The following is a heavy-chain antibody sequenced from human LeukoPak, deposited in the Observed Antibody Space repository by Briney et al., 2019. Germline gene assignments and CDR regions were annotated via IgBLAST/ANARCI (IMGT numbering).Heavy chain of an antibody. V-gene: IGHV4-39*07. Sequence: SETLSLTCTVSGGSISSSSYYWGWIRQPPGKGLEWIGSIYYSGSTYYNPSLKSRVTISVDTSKNQFSLKLSSVTAADTAVYYCARVADSSSSDLDYWGQGTLVTVSS. J-gene: IGHJ4*02. CDR3: ARVADSSSSDLDY. D-gene: IGHD6-6*01. CDR1: GGSISSSSYY. CDR2: IYYSGST.